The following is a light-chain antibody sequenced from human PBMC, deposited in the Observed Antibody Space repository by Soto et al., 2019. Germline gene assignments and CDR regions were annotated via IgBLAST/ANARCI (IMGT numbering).Light chain of an antibody. CDR3: CAYAGTSFWV. J-gene: IGLJ3*02. CDR1: SSDVGTYKF. CDR2: EGT. V-gene: IGLV2-23*01. Sequence: QFALTQPASVSRSPGQSITISCTGTSSDVGTYKFVSWYQQHPGKVPRLMIHEGTKLPSGVSNRFSGSRSGNTATLTISGLQPEDEANYYCCAYAGTSFWVFGGGTKVTVL.